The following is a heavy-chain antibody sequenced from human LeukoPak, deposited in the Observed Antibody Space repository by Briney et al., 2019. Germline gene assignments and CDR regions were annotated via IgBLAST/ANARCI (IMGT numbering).Heavy chain of an antibody. CDR1: GYSISSGYY. Sequence: SETLSLTCTVSGYSISSGYYWGWIRQPPGKGLEWIGSIYHSGSTYYNPSLKSRVTISVDTSKNQFSLKLSSVTAADTAVYYCARNVITFGGVIVDAFDIWGQGTMVTVSS. V-gene: IGHV4-38-2*02. CDR3: ARNVITFGGVIVDAFDI. CDR2: IYHSGST. D-gene: IGHD3-16*02. J-gene: IGHJ3*02.